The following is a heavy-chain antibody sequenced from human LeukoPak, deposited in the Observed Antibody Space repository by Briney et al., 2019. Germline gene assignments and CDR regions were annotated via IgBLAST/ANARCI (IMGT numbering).Heavy chain of an antibody. Sequence: GGSLRLSCAASGFIFGSYGMHWVRQAPDKGLKWVAFTPYHGVSRYYAESVKGRFTISRDNSKNTLYLQMNSLKIEDTAVYHCAKDRHGDYASDYWGQGTLVIVSS. J-gene: IGHJ4*02. CDR3: AKDRHGDYASDY. V-gene: IGHV3-30*02. D-gene: IGHD4-17*01. CDR1: GFIFGSYG. CDR2: TPYHGVSR.